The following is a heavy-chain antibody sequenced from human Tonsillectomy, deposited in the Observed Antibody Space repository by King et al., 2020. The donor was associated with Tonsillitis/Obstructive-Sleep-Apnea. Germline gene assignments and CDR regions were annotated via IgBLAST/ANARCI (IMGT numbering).Heavy chain of an antibody. CDR2: SRPYNGDT. V-gene: IGHV1-18*01. CDR1: GYTFTSYD. Sequence: QLVQSGAEVKKPGASVKVSCKASGYTFTSYDITWVRQAPGQGLEWMGWSRPYNGDTNYAQKLQGRVTMTSDTSTSTAYMELRSLRSDDTAVYYCARDYYDSSGYYHGYFQHWGPGTLVTVSS. CDR3: ARDYYDSSGYYHGYFQH. J-gene: IGHJ1*01. D-gene: IGHD3-22*01.